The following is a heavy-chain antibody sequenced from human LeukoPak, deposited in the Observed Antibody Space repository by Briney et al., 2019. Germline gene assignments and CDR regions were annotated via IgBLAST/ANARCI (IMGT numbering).Heavy chain of an antibody. V-gene: IGHV4-4*02. CDR2: VNLQGST. D-gene: IGHD3-22*01. CDR3: ARGRHPRHYDSSGYIDY. J-gene: IGHJ4*02. Sequence: PSGTLSLTCGVSGGSITSTNYWTWVRQPPGKGLEWIGEVNLQGSTNYNPSLMGRVAISVDMSENHISLQLTSVTAADTAVYYCARGRHPRHYDSSGYIDYWGQGTLVTVSS. CDR1: GGSITSTNY.